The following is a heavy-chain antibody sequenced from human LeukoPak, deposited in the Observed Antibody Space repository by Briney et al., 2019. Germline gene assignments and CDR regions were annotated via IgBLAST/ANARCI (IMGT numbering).Heavy chain of an antibody. CDR2: INSDGSST. V-gene: IGHV3-74*01. D-gene: IGHD3-3*01. Sequence: GGSLRLSCAASGFTFSSYWMHWVRQAPGKGLVGVSRINSDGSSTSYADSVKGRFTISRDNAKNSVYLQMNSLRAEDTAVYYCARGFGVAYYYYSMDVWGKGTTVTISS. CDR1: GFTFSSYW. CDR3: ARGFGVAYYYYSMDV. J-gene: IGHJ6*03.